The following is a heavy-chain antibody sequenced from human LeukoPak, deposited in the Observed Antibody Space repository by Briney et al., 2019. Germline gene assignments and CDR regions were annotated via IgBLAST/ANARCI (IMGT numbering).Heavy chain of an antibody. CDR1: GYTLTELS. J-gene: IGHJ4*02. CDR2: ISAYNGNT. CDR3: ARTAGYYDSSGYYPDY. V-gene: IGHV1-18*01. D-gene: IGHD3-22*01. Sequence: GASVKVSCKVSGYTLTELSMHWVRQAPGQGLEWMGWISAYNGNTNYAQKLQGRVTMTTDTSTSTAYMELRSLRSDDTAVYYCARTAGYYDSSGYYPDYWGQGTLVTVSS.